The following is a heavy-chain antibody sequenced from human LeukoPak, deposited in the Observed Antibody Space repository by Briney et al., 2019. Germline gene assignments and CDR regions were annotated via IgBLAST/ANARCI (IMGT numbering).Heavy chain of an antibody. CDR3: ARQLGYCSDGTCYFDY. J-gene: IGHJ4*02. CDR2: IGTGGSVP. D-gene: IGHD2-15*01. CDR1: GLTFGRYA. Sequence: PGGSLRLSCAASGLTFGRYAMSWVRQAPGRSLEWVAAIGTGGSVPYYADSVKGRFTISGDNPKNTLYLQMNSLRAEDTAIYYCARQLGYCSDGTCYFDYWGQGTLVTVSS. V-gene: IGHV3-23*01.